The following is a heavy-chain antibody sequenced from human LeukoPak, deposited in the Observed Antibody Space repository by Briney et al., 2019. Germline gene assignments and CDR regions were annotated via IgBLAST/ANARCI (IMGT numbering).Heavy chain of an antibody. D-gene: IGHD3-3*01. CDR1: GGSFSGYY. Sequence: PSETLSLTCAVYGGSFSGYYWSWIRQPPGKGLEWIGEINHSGSTNYNPSLKSRVTISVDTSKNQFSLKLSSVTAADTAVYYCASRVTIFGVVIGDYWGQGTLVTVSS. CDR2: INHSGST. CDR3: ASRVTIFGVVIGDY. J-gene: IGHJ4*02. V-gene: IGHV4-34*01.